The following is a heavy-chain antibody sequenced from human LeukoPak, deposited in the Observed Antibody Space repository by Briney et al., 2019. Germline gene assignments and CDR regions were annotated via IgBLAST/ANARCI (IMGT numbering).Heavy chain of an antibody. CDR2: ISGYNGDT. J-gene: IGHJ4*02. Sequence: ASVGVSCKASGYTFTSYGISWVRQAPGQGLEWMGWISGYNGDTNYAQKLQGRVTMTTDTSTSTVYMELRSLRSDDTAVYFCARLAVAGHFDHWGQGTLVTVSS. D-gene: IGHD6-19*01. CDR3: ARLAVAGHFDH. CDR1: GYTFTSYG. V-gene: IGHV1-18*01.